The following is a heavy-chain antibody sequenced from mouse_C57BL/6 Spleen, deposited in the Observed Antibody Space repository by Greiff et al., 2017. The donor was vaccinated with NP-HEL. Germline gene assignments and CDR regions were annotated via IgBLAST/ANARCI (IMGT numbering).Heavy chain of an antibody. Sequence: QVQLQQSGAELAKPGASVKLSCKASGYTFTSYWMHWVKQRPGQGLEWIGYINPSSGYTKYNQKFKDKATLTADKSSSTAYRQLSSLTYEDSAVYYCARPIYYDQGWFAYWGQGTLVTVSA. D-gene: IGHD2-4*01. CDR1: GYTFTSYW. J-gene: IGHJ3*01. CDR2: INPSSGYT. CDR3: ARPIYYDQGWFAY. V-gene: IGHV1-7*01.